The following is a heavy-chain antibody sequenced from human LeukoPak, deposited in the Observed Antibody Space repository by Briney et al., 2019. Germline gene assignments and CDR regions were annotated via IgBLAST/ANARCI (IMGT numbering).Heavy chain of an antibody. J-gene: IGHJ4*02. CDR3: ARDQPPESGWYVGLWDY. CDR1: GFTFSSNY. V-gene: IGHV3-53*01. Sequence: PGGSLRLSCAASGFTFSSNYMSWVRQAPGKGLEWVSVIYSDGTTYYADSVKGRFTISRDNSKNTVHLQMNSLRPEDTAVYCCARDQPPESGWYVGLWDYWGQGTLVTVSS. D-gene: IGHD6-19*01. CDR2: IYSDGTT.